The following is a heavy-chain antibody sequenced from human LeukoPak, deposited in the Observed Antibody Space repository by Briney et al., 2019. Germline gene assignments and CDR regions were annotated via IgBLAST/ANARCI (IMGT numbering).Heavy chain of an antibody. J-gene: IGHJ6*03. V-gene: IGHV3-66*04. CDR1: EFSVGSNY. CDR3: ARPGANWGYYYYMDV. Sequence: GGSLRLSCAASEFSVGSNYMTWVRQAPGKGLEWVSLIYSGGSTYYADSVKGRFTISRDNSKNSLYLQMNSLRAEDTALYYCARPGANWGYYYYMDVWGKGTTVTVSS. CDR2: IYSGGST. D-gene: IGHD7-27*01.